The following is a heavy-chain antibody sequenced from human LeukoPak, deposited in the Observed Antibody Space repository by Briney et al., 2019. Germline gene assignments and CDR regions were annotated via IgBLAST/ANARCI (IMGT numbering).Heavy chain of an antibody. CDR1: GFTFSSYS. CDR2: ISSSSSTI. J-gene: IGHJ6*04. V-gene: IGHV3-48*01. CDR3: ARDLTPRSEPLY. Sequence: PGGSLRLSCAASGFTFSSYSMNWVRQAPGKGLEWVSYISSSSSTIYYADSVKGRFTTSRDNAKNSLYLQMNSLRAEDTAVYYCARDLTPRSEPLYWGKGTTVTVSS. D-gene: IGHD2-15*01.